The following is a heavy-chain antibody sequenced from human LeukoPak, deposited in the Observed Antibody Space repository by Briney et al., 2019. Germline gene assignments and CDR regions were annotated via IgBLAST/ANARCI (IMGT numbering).Heavy chain of an antibody. CDR1: GFTFSDSG. J-gene: IGHJ4*02. D-gene: IGHD1-26*01. V-gene: IGHV3-73*01. CDR3: ATFPSGSWSAY. Sequence: GGSLRLSCAASGFTFSDSGMHWVRQASGKGLEWVGHIRSKVDSYATVYAASVKGRFTITRDDSENTAYLQMNSLNTEDTAVYYCATFPSGSWSAYWGQGTLVTVSS. CDR2: IRSKVDSYAT.